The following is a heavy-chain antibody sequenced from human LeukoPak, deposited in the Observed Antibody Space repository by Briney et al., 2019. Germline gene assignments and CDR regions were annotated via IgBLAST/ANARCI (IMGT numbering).Heavy chain of an antibody. J-gene: IGHJ4*02. D-gene: IGHD3-10*01. CDR3: ARVGVTMVRGVIRRRAYYFDY. CDR1: GGSISSGDYY. V-gene: IGHV4-30-4*08. Sequence: PSQTLSLTXTVSGGSISSGDYYWSWIRQPPGKGLEWIGYIYYSGSTYYNPSPKSRVTISVDTSKNQFSLKLSSVTAADTAVYYCARVGVTMVRGVIRRRAYYFDYWGQGTLVTVSS. CDR2: IYYSGST.